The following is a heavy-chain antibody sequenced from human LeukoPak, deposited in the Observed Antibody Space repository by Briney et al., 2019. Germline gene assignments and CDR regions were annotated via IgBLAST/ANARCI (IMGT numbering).Heavy chain of an antibody. Sequence: SETLSLTCSVSGGSISSSSYYWGWIRQPPGKGLEWIGNIYYSGSTYYHPSLNSRVTMSVDTSKNQFSLKLTSVTAADTAVYYCARDAAYYYGSGSYRNGIDYWGQGSLVTVSS. CDR1: GGSISSSSYY. V-gene: IGHV4-39*07. D-gene: IGHD3-10*01. J-gene: IGHJ4*02. CDR3: ARDAAYYYGSGSYRNGIDY. CDR2: IYYSGST.